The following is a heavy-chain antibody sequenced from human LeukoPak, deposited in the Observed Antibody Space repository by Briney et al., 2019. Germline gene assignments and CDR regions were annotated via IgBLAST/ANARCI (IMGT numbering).Heavy chain of an antibody. J-gene: IGHJ4*02. CDR1: GYIFNSYG. V-gene: IGHV1-18*01. CDR2: INVYNGNT. Sequence: GASVKVSCKASGYIFNSYGIGWVRQAPGQGLVWMGWINVYNGNTNYAQKFQGRVTMTTDTSTSTAYMEMRSLRSDDTAVYYCARDVGNYYDSSGYTFEHWGQGALVTVSS. D-gene: IGHD3-22*01. CDR3: ARDVGNYYDSSGYTFEH.